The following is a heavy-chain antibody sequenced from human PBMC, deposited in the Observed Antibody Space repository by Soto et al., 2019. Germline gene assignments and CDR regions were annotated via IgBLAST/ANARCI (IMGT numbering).Heavy chain of an antibody. CDR1: GYPFTSYC. V-gene: IGHV1-46*01. J-gene: IGHJ6*04. Sequence: ASLKLSCKASGYPFTSYCIHWVRQAPGQGLEWMGIINPSGGSTSYAQKFQGRVTMTRDTSTSTVYMELSSLRPEDTAVYYCARERGSRSWRDYGMDVWGEWTTVTVSS. D-gene: IGHD6-13*01. CDR3: ARERGSRSWRDYGMDV. CDR2: INPSGGST.